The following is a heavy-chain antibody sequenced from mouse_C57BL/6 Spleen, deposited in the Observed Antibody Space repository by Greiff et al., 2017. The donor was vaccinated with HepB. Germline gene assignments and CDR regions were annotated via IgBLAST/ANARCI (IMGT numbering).Heavy chain of an antibody. J-gene: IGHJ3*01. CDR1: GYTFTSYT. CDR2: INPSSGYT. CDR3: ARSCYGPWFAY. D-gene: IGHD1-1*02. Sequence: QVHVKQSGAELARPGASVKMSCKASGYTFTSYTMHWVKQRPGQGLEWIGYINPSSGYTKYNQKFKDKATLTADKSSSTAYMQLSSLTSEDSAVYYCARSCYGPWFAYWGQGTLVTVSA. V-gene: IGHV1-4*01.